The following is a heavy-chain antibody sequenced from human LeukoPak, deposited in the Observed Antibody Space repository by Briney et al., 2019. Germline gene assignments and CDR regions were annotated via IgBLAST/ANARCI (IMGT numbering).Heavy chain of an antibody. CDR1: GYTFTGYY. CDR3: ARAEQEMATILWFDP. D-gene: IGHD5-24*01. CDR2: INPNSGGT. Sequence: ASVKVSCKASGYTFTGYYMHWVRQAPGQGLEWMGWINPNSGGTNYAQKFQGRVTMTSDTSISTAYMELSRLRSEDTAVYYCARAEQEMATILWFDPWGQGTLVTVSS. J-gene: IGHJ5*02. V-gene: IGHV1-2*02.